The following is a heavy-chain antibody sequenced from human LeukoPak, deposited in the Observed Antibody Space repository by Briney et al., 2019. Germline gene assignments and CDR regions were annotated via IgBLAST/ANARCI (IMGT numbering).Heavy chain of an antibody. CDR2: ISPGDSDT. CDR1: GYSFSNYW. J-gene: IGHJ4*02. Sequence: GESLKISCQGSGYSFSNYWIGWVRQMPGRGLEWMGIISPGDSDTRYSPSFEGQVTISADKSTTTAYLEWSSLKASDTAMYYCARSFFCDSSGYSGDYFDFWGQGTLVTVSS. V-gene: IGHV5-51*01. D-gene: IGHD3-22*01. CDR3: ARSFFCDSSGYSGDYFDF.